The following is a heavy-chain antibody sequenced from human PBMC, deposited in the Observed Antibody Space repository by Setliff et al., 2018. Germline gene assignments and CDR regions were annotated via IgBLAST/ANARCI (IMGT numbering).Heavy chain of an antibody. D-gene: IGHD2-2*01. J-gene: IGHJ6*02. CDR2: IYPGDSDT. V-gene: IGHV5-51*01. CDR3: ARLVRDIAVVPAPGGDYYYYYGMDV. CDR1: GYSFTSYW. Sequence: GESLKISCKGSGYSFTSYWSGWVRQMPGKGLEWMGIIYPGDSDTRYSPSFQGQVTISADKSISTAYLQWSSLKASDTAMYYCARLVRDIAVVPAPGGDYYYYYGMDVWGQGTTVTVSS.